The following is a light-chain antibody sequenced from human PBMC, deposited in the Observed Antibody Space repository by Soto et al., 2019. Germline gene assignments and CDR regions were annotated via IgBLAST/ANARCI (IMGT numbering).Light chain of an antibody. CDR3: SSYTRSGTLV. CDR2: DVN. V-gene: IGLV2-14*02. Sequence: QSALTQPASVSGSPGQSITISCTGTSSDVGSYNLVSWYQQHPGKAPKLMIYDVNNRPSGVSNRFSGSKSGNAASLTISGLQGEDEADYYCSSYTRSGTLVFGGGTKLTVL. CDR1: SSDVGSYNL. J-gene: IGLJ3*02.